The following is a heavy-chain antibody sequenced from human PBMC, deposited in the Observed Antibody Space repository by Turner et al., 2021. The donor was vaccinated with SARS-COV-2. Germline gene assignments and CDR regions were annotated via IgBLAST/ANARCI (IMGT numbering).Heavy chain of an antibody. D-gene: IGHD3-22*01. CDR1: GGTFSSYA. CDR2: IIPIFGTA. CDR3: ARARGVDYYDSTGQRFDP. J-gene: IGHJ5*02. V-gene: IGHV1-69*01. Sequence: QVQLVQSGAEVKKPGSSVKVSCKASGGTFSSYAISWVRQAPGQGLEWMGGIIPIFGTANYAQKFQGRVTITADESTSTAYRELSSLRSEDTAVYYCARARGVDYYDSTGQRFDPWGQGTLVTVSS.